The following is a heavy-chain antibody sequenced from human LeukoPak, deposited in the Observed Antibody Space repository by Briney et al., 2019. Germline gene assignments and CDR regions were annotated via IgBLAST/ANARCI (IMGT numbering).Heavy chain of an antibody. Sequence: PGGSLRLSCAASGFTFSSYSMNWVRQAPGKGLEWVSSISSSSSYIYYADSVKGRFTISRDNAKNSLYLQVNSLRAEDTAVYYCAKAPGDCSGGSRYLQIWGQGTMVTVSS. D-gene: IGHD2-15*01. J-gene: IGHJ3*02. CDR2: ISSSSSYI. CDR3: AKAPGDCSGGSRYLQI. CDR1: GFTFSSYS. V-gene: IGHV3-21*01.